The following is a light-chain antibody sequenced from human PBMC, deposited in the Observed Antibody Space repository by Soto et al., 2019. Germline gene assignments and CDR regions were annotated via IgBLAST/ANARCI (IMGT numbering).Light chain of an antibody. CDR3: RHYNNWPPET. J-gene: IGKJ1*01. CDR2: DAS. CDR1: QSVSSR. Sequence: EIVMTQSPATLSVSPGERATLSCRASQSVSSRLAWYQQKRGQAPRLLIYDASTRATGIPVRFSGSGSGTEFNLTISSLQSEDFAIYYCRHYNNWPPETFGQGTRVEIK. V-gene: IGKV3-15*01.